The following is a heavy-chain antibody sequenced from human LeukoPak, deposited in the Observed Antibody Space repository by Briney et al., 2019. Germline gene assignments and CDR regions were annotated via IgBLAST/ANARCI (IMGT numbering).Heavy chain of an antibody. V-gene: IGHV3-48*03. CDR2: ISSSGSTI. Sequence: PGGSLRLSCAASGFTFSSYEMNWVRQAPGKGLEWVSYISSSGSTIYYADSVKGRFTISRDNAKNSLYLQMNSLRAEDTAVYYCARPIVEDDYGDYGCMDVWGKGTTVTVSS. J-gene: IGHJ6*03. CDR1: GFTFSSYE. D-gene: IGHD4-17*01. CDR3: ARPIVEDDYGDYGCMDV.